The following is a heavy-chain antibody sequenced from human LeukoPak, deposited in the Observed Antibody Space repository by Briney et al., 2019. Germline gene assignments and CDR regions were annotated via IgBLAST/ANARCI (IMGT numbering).Heavy chain of an antibody. J-gene: IGHJ4*02. V-gene: IGHV2-5*02. CDR1: GFSLSTSGVG. Sequence: SGPTLVNPTQTLTLTCTFSGFSLSTSGVGVGWIRQPPGKALEWLALIYWDDDKRYSPSLKSRLTITKDTSKNRVVLTMTNMDPVDTATYYCAHGSLYCSGGSCYSLLDYWGQGTLVTVSS. CDR3: AHGSLYCSGGSCYSLLDY. D-gene: IGHD2-15*01. CDR2: IYWDDDK.